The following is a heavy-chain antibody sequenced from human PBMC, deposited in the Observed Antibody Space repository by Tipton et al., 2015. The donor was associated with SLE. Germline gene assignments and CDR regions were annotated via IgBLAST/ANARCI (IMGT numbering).Heavy chain of an antibody. CDR1: GGSFSGYY. Sequence: TLSLTCAVYGGSFSGYYWSWIRQPPEKGLVWIGEISHSGSTNYNPSLKSRVTISVDPSKNQFSLKLSSVTAADTAVYYCATFPKTDAFDIWGQGTMVTVSS. CDR2: ISHSGST. V-gene: IGHV4-34*01. CDR3: ATFPKTDAFDI. J-gene: IGHJ3*02.